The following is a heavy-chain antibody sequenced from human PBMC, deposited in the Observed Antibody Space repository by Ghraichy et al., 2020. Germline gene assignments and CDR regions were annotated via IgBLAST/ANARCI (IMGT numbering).Heavy chain of an antibody. CDR3: ARDGVAVAGGGWFDP. Sequence: SETLSLTCAVSGGSISSSNWWSWVRQPPGKGLEWIGEIYHSGSTNYNPSLKSRVTISVDKSKNQFSLKLSSVTAADTAVYYCARDGVAVAGGGWFDPWGQGTLVTVSS. J-gene: IGHJ5*02. CDR2: IYHSGST. D-gene: IGHD6-19*01. CDR1: GGSISSSNW. V-gene: IGHV4-4*02.